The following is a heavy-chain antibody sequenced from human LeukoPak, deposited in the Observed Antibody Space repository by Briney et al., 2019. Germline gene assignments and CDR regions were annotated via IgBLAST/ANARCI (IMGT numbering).Heavy chain of an antibody. D-gene: IGHD3-3*01. CDR1: GGSISSCY. J-gene: IGHJ3*02. CDR2: IYYSGST. Sequence: PSETPSLTCTVSGGSISSCYWSWIRQPPGKGLEWIGYIYYSGSTNYNPSLKSRVTISVDTSKNQFSLKLSSVTAADTAVYYCARSDDRVFGVVRYAFDIWGQGTMVTVSS. CDR3: ARSDDRVFGVVRYAFDI. V-gene: IGHV4-59*01.